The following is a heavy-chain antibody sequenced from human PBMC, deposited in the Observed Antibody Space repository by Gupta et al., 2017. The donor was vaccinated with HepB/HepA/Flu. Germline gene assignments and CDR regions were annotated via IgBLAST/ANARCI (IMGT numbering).Heavy chain of an antibody. J-gene: IGHJ6*02. CDR3: ARAGYSYGSDYYGLDV. CDR2: IGSAGDT. CDR1: GFLFRSYD. Sequence: EVQLVESGGDLVQPGGSLRLSCAASGFLFRSYDMHWVRQGTGRGLEWVSSIGSAGDTYYPDSAKGRFTISRDNAKNSLHLQINNLKAGDTAVYFCARAGYSYGSDYYGLDVWDQGTTVTVSS. V-gene: IGHV3-13*01. D-gene: IGHD5-18*01.